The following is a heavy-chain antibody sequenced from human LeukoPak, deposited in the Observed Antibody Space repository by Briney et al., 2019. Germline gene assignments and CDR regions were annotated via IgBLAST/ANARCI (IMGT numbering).Heavy chain of an antibody. V-gene: IGHV3-33*01. J-gene: IGHJ6*02. CDR3: ASTQRIGYYRPNYYYYYGMDV. CDR2: IWYDGSNK. Sequence: GGSLRLSCAASGFTLSSYGMHWVRQAPGKGLEWVAVIWYDGSNKYYADSVKGRFTISRDNSKNTLYLQMNSLRAEDTAVYYCASTQRIGYYRPNYYYYYGMDVWGQGTTITVSS. CDR1: GFTLSSYG. D-gene: IGHD3-3*01.